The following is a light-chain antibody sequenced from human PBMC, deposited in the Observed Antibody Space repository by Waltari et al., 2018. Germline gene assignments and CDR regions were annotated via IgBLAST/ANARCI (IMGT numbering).Light chain of an antibody. CDR2: EVS. CDR3: SSYAGSYYFIS. J-gene: IGLJ2*01. Sequence: QSALTQPPSASGSPGQSVTIPCTGTGRYLGTYKDCPWYQQHPGKAPNLLLYEVSRRPSGVPDRFSGSRFGDTASLTVSGLQADDEAEYYCSSYAGSYYFISFGGGTKLTVL. V-gene: IGLV2-8*01. CDR1: GRYLGTYKD.